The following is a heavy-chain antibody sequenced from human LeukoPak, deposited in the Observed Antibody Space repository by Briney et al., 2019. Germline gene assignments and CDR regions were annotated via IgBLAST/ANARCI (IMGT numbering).Heavy chain of an antibody. V-gene: IGHV4-38-2*01. Sequence: PSETLSLTCAVSGYSISSGYYWGWIRQPPGKGLEWIGSIYHSGSTYYNPSLKSRVTISVDTSMNQFSLKLSAVTAAGTAVYYCARVLSSGTDWFDPWGQGTLVTVSS. CDR3: ARVLSSGTDWFDP. CDR2: IYHSGST. CDR1: GYSISSGYY. J-gene: IGHJ5*02. D-gene: IGHD6-13*01.